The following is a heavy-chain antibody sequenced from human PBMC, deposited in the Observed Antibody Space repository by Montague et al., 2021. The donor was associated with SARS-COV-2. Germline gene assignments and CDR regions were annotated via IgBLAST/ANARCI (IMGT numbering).Heavy chain of an antibody. Sequence: SETRSLTCTVSGGSISGYYWSWIRQPPGKGPEWIGNIYDTGNTNYNPSLKSQVTISEDTSKNQFSLRLTSVTAADTAVYYCARDFRLQLWQTNYYFGLWGRGTLVSVSS. CDR2: IYDTGNT. J-gene: IGHJ2*01. CDR1: GGSISGYY. V-gene: IGHV4-59*01. D-gene: IGHD5-18*01. CDR3: ARDFRLQLWQTNYYFGL.